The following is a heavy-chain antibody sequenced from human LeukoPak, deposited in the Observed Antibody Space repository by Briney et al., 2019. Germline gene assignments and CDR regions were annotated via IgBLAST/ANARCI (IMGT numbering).Heavy chain of an antibody. CDR1: GGSISISSYY. CDR3: AVTSLLWFGEFPDLPIYFDY. Sequence: SETLSLTCTVSGGSISISSYYWGWIRQPPGKGLEWIVSIYYSGSTYYNPSLKSRVTISVDTSKNQFSLKLSSVTAADTAMYYCAVTSLLWFGEFPDLPIYFDYWGQGTLVTVSS. J-gene: IGHJ4*02. D-gene: IGHD3-10*01. V-gene: IGHV4-39*01. CDR2: IYYSGST.